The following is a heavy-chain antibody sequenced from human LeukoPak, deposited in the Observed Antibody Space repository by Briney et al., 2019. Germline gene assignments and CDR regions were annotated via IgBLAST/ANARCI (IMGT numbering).Heavy chain of an antibody. Sequence: GGSLRLSCAASGFTSSSYAMHWVRQAPGKGLEWVAVISYDGSNKYYADSVKGRFTISSDNSKNTLYLQMNSLRAEDTAVYYCAKERLGGYYYYYMDVWGKGTTVTVSS. J-gene: IGHJ6*03. CDR2: ISYDGSNK. CDR1: GFTSSSYA. CDR3: AKERLGGYYYYYMDV. D-gene: IGHD3-16*01. V-gene: IGHV3-30-3*01.